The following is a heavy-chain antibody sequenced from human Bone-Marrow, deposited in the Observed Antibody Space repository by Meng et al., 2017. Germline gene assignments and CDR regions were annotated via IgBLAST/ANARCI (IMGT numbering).Heavy chain of an antibody. CDR2: ISGSGGSI. Sequence: GESLKISCAASGFTFGNDGMRWVRQAPGKGLEWVSGISGSGGSICYADSVKGRFTISRDNSKNTLYLQMDSLRAEDTAVYYCARGESMWFGELCYCDYWGHGTLVTVSS. J-gene: IGHJ4*01. V-gene: IGHV3-23*01. CDR3: ARGESMWFGELCYCDY. CDR1: GFTFGNDG. D-gene: IGHD3-10*01.